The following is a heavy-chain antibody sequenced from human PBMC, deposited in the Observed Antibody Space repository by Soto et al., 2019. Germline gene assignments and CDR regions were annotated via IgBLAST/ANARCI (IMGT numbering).Heavy chain of an antibody. J-gene: IGHJ4*02. V-gene: IGHV1-69*06. CDR2: IIPIFGTA. D-gene: IGHD2-2*01. Sequence: QVQLVQSGAEVKKPGSSVKVSCKASGGTFNNYVINWVRQAPGQGLEWMGGIIPIFGTANYAQKFQGRVTITADKSTSNAYMELNSLRSEDTAVYYCAGRCDSTSCLAHFDYWGQGTLVTVSS. CDR1: GGTFNNYV. CDR3: AGRCDSTSCLAHFDY.